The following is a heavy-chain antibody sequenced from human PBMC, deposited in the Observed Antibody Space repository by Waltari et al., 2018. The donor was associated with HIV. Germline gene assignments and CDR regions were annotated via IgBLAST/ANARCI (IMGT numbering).Heavy chain of an antibody. D-gene: IGHD3-22*01. V-gene: IGHV3-74*01. CDR2: INSDGSST. Sequence: EVQLVESGGGLVQPGGSVRLSCAASGCTFSSYWMHWVGQAPGKGLVGVSRINSDGSSTSYADSVKGRFTISRDNAKNTLYLQMNSLRAEDTAVYYCAREDSSGYGDAFDIWGQGTMVTVSS. CDR3: AREDSSGYGDAFDI. CDR1: GCTFSSYW. J-gene: IGHJ3*02.